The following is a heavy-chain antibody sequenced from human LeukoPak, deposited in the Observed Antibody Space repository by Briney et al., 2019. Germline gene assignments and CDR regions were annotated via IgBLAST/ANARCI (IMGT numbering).Heavy chain of an antibody. J-gene: IGHJ4*02. CDR1: GFTFSNYG. Sequence: PGGSLRLSCAASGFTFSNYGMHWVRQAPGRGLEWVAFIRFDGSIKYYADSVTGRFTISRDNSKNTLYLQMNSLRAEDTAVYYCARDRSGSYYNGFDYWGQGTLVTVSS. D-gene: IGHD1-26*01. CDR2: IRFDGSIK. V-gene: IGHV3-30*02. CDR3: ARDRSGSYYNGFDY.